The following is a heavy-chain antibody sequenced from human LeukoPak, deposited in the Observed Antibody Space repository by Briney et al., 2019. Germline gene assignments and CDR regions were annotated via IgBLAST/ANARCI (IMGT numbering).Heavy chain of an antibody. J-gene: IGHJ6*02. CDR2: ISWNSGSI. Sequence: GGSLRLSCAASGFTFDDYAMHWVRQAPGKGLEWVSGISWNSGSIGYADSVKGRFTISRDNAKNSLYLQMNSLRAEDTAVYYCARVPTRRYYYYGMDVWGQGTTVTVSS. CDR1: GFTFDDYA. CDR3: ARVPTRRYYYYGMDV. V-gene: IGHV3-9*01.